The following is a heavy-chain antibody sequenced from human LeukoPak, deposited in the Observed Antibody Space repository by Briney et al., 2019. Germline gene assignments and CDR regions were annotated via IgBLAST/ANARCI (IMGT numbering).Heavy chain of an antibody. CDR3: AKSVTGITWFDP. Sequence: GSLRLSCAASGFTFSTSGMHWVRQAPGKGLEWVAFIRFDGSYTYQTDTVKGRFTISRDNSQNMLFPQMNSLRLEDTALYYCAKSVTGITWFDPWGQGTLVTVSS. V-gene: IGHV3-30*02. CDR1: GFTFSTSG. D-gene: IGHD6-19*01. CDR2: IRFDGSYT. J-gene: IGHJ5*02.